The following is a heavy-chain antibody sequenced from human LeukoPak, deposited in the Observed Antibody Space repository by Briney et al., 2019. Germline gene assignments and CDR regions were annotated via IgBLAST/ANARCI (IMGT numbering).Heavy chain of an antibody. D-gene: IGHD2-2*01. CDR2: LNHSGST. V-gene: IGHV4-34*01. CDR3: ARGLSGRYCSSTSGRGFRSGHDY. J-gene: IGHJ4*02. Sequence: PSETLSLTCAVYGGSFSGYYWSWIRQPPGKGLGWRGELNHSGSTNYNPSLQSRVSISVDTSKNQFSLKLSSVTAADTDVYYCARGLSGRYCSSTSGRGFRSGHDYWGQGTLVTVSS. CDR1: GGSFSGYY.